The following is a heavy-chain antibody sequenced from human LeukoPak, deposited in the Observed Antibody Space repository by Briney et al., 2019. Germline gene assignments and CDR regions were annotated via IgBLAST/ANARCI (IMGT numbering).Heavy chain of an antibody. J-gene: IGHJ4*02. V-gene: IGHV4-34*01. D-gene: IGHD2-15*01. CDR2: INHSGST. Sequence: SETLSLTCAVYGGSFSGYCWSWIRQPPGKGLEWIGEINHSGSTNYNPSLKSRVTISVDTSKNQFSLKLSSVTAADTAVYYCARDQPRYCSGGSCYSKQDYWGQGTLVTVSS. CDR1: GGSFSGYC. CDR3: ARDQPRYCSGGSCYSKQDY.